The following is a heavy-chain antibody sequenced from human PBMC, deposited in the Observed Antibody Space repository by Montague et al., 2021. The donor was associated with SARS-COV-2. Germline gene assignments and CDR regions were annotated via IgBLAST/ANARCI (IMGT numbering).Heavy chain of an antibody. CDR1: GASMSASY. D-gene: IGHD3-16*01. V-gene: IGHV4-59*01. J-gene: IGHJ4*02. CDR2: IYSRGST. CDR3: GGRGRSSAYAMDY. Sequence: SETLSLTCTVSGASMSASYWGWVLHLPAKGAEWIGGIYSRGSTPYYPPLKSRVTIIVDTSTCHLFLRRTSVTAADTAVFYCGGRGRSSAYAMDYWGQGTLVTVSS.